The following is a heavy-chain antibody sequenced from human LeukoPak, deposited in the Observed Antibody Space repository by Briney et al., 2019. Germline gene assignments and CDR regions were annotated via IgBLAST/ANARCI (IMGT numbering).Heavy chain of an antibody. CDR1: GGSISSYY. CDR3: AREGSTALMDYYYYMDV. V-gene: IGHV4-4*07. D-gene: IGHD4-17*01. Sequence: SETLSLTCTVSGGSISSYYWSWIRQPAGKGLEWIGRIYTSGSTNYNPSLKSRVTMSVDTSKNQFSLKLSSVTAADTAVYYCAREGSTALMDYYYYMDVWGKGTTVTVSS. CDR2: IYTSGST. J-gene: IGHJ6*03.